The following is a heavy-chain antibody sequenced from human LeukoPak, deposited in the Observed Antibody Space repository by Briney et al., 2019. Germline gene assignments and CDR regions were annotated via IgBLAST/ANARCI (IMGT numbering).Heavy chain of an antibody. Sequence: GASLRLSCAASGFTFSSYAMSWVRQAPGKGLEWVSAISGSGGSTYCADSVKGRFTISRDNSKNTLYLQMNSLRAEDTAVYYCADCSGGSCYKNDYYYYGMDVWGQGTTVTVSS. CDR1: GFTFSSYA. CDR3: ADCSGGSCYKNDYYYYGMDV. V-gene: IGHV3-23*01. D-gene: IGHD2-15*01. CDR2: ISGSGGST. J-gene: IGHJ6*02.